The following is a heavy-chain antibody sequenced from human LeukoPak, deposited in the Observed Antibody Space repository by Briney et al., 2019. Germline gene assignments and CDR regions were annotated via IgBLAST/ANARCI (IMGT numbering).Heavy chain of an antibody. CDR1: GYTFTSYY. D-gene: IGHD3-10*01. V-gene: IGHV1-46*01. CDR2: INPSGGST. J-gene: IGHJ4*02. CDR3: AGARFGDPADLDY. Sequence: GASVKVSCKASGYTFTSYYMHWARQAPGQGLEWMGIINPSGGSTSYAQKFQGRVTMTRDMSTSTVYMELSSLRSEDTAVYYCAGARFGDPADLDYWGQGTLVTVSS.